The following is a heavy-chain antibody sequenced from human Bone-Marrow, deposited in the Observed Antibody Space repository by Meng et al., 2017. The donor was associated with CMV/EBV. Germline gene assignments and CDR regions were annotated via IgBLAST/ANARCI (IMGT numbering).Heavy chain of an antibody. J-gene: IGHJ6*02. CDR3: ARMGDVLLWFGELLRTGYYGMDV. Sequence: ASVKVSCKASGYTFTSYDINWVRQATGQGLEWMGWMNPNSGNTGYAQKFQGRVTMTRNTSISTAYMELSSLRSEDTAVYYCARMGDVLLWFGELLRTGYYGMDVWGQGTTVTVSS. D-gene: IGHD3-10*01. CDR2: MNPNSGNT. V-gene: IGHV1-8*01. CDR1: GYTFTSYD.